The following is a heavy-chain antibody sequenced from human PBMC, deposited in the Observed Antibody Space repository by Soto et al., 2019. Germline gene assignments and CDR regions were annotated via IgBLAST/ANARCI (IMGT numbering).Heavy chain of an antibody. J-gene: IGHJ4*02. V-gene: IGHV3-21*01. CDR1: GFTFSSYS. D-gene: IGHD3-3*01. CDR3: ARDLATIFGVVIIPGGIDY. CDR2: ISSSSSYI. Sequence: GGSLRLSCAASGFTFSSYSMNWVRQAPGKGLEWVSSISSSSSYIYYADSVKGRFTISRDNAKNSLYLQMNSLRAEDTAVYYCARDLATIFGVVIIPGGIDYWGQGTLVTVSS.